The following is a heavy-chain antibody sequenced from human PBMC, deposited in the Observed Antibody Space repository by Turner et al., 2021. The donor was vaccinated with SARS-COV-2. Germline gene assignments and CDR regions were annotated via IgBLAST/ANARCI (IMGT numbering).Heavy chain of an antibody. CDR3: ARDVPTYYYDSSGYYTDVFDI. CDR2: IRSSSSYI. CDR1: GFTFSSYS. Sequence: EVQLVESGGGLVKPGGSLRLSCAASGFTFSSYSMNWVRQAPGKGREWVSSIRSSSSYIYYADSVKGRFTISRDNAKNSLYLQMNSLRAEDTAVYYCARDVPTYYYDSSGYYTDVFDIWGQGTMVTVSS. J-gene: IGHJ3*02. V-gene: IGHV3-21*01. D-gene: IGHD3-22*01.